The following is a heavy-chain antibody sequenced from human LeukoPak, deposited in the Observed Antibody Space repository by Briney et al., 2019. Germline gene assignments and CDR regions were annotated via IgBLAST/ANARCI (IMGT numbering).Heavy chain of an antibody. D-gene: IGHD6-13*01. Sequence: GASVKVSCKASGYTFTGYYMHWVRQAPGQGLEWMGWISAYNGNTNYAQKLQGRVTMTTDTSTSTAYMELRSLRSDDTAVYYCASLRHPYSSSFGDADNWFDPWGQGTLVTVSS. V-gene: IGHV1-18*04. J-gene: IGHJ5*02. CDR3: ASLRHPYSSSFGDADNWFDP. CDR1: GYTFTGYY. CDR2: ISAYNGNT.